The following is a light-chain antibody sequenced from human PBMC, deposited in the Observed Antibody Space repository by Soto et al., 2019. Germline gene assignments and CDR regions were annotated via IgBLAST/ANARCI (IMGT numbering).Light chain of an antibody. CDR1: QSVSSN. CDR3: QQYNNWPPTWT. J-gene: IGKJ1*01. V-gene: IGKV3-15*01. Sequence: EIVMTQSPATLSVSPGERATLSCRASQSVSSNLAWYQQKPGQAPRLLIYGASTRATGIPARVSGSGSGTEFTLTISSLQSEDFAVYYCQQYNNWPPTWTFGQETKVEIK. CDR2: GAS.